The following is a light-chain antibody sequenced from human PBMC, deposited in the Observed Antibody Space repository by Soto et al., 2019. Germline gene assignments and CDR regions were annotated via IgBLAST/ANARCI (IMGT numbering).Light chain of an antibody. Sequence: QSVLTQPPSVSGAPGQRVTISCTGSSSNIGAGYDVHWYQQLPGTAPKLLIYGNNYRPSGVPDRFSGSKSGTSASLAITGLQAEDEADYYCQSYDGSLSGVVFGGGTKVTVL. CDR3: QSYDGSLSGVV. V-gene: IGLV1-40*01. CDR1: SSNIGAGYD. J-gene: IGLJ2*01. CDR2: GNN.